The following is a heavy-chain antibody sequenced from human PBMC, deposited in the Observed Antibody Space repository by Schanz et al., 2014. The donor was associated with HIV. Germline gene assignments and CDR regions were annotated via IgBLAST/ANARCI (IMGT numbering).Heavy chain of an antibody. CDR1: GFTFNNYA. CDR3: AKPEYDSSGNSQSHFDY. D-gene: IGHD3-22*01. J-gene: IGHJ4*02. CDR2: ISESGGRS. Sequence: EVQLLDSEGGLVQPGGSLRLSCVASGFTFNNYAMTWVRQAPGKGLEWVSSISESGGRSYYADSVNGRFTISRDNSKNTLYLQMTTLRTEDTAVYYCAKPEYDSSGNSQSHFDYWGQGTLVTVSS. V-gene: IGHV3-23*01.